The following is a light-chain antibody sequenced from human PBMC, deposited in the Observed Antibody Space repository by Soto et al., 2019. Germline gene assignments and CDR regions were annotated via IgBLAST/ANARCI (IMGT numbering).Light chain of an antibody. V-gene: IGLV2-23*02. Sequence: QSALTQPASVSGSPGQSITISCTGTSSEVGYYNLVSWYQHHPGKAPKLIIYGVNKRPSGVSNRFSGSKSGNTASLTISGLQAEDEADYYCCSYAGSSTYVFGTGTKLTVL. CDR1: SSEVGYYNL. CDR3: CSYAGSSTYV. J-gene: IGLJ1*01. CDR2: GVN.